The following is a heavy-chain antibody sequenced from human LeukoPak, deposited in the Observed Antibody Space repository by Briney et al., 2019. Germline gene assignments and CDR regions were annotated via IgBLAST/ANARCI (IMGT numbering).Heavy chain of an antibody. CDR1: GFTFSSYS. Sequence: GGSLRLSCAASGFTFSSYSMNWVRQAPGKGLEWVSYISSSSSTIYYADSVKGRFTISRDNAKNSLYLQMNSLRAEDTAVYYCARGLMVAMAAPDAFDIWGQGTMVTVSS. CDR2: ISSSSSTI. V-gene: IGHV3-48*01. J-gene: IGHJ3*02. D-gene: IGHD6-19*01. CDR3: ARGLMVAMAAPDAFDI.